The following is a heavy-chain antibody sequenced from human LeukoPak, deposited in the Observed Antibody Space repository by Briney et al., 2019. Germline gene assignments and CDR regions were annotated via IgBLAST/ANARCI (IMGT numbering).Heavy chain of an antibody. CDR1: GGSISSYY. CDR3: ARVGWELLQYYYYYYMDV. V-gene: IGHV4-59*01. D-gene: IGHD1-26*01. Sequence: SETLSLTCTVSGGSISSYYWSWIRQPPGKGLEWIGYIYYSGSTNYNPSLKSRVTISVDTSKNQFSLKLSSVTAADTAVYYCARVGWELLQYYYYYYMDVWGKGTTVTVSS. J-gene: IGHJ6*03. CDR2: IYYSGST.